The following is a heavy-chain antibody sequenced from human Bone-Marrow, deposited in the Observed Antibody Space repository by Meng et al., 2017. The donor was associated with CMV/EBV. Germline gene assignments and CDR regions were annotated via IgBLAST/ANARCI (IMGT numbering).Heavy chain of an antibody. J-gene: IGHJ6*02. D-gene: IGHD3-3*01. CDR3: ARWQDTYYDFWSGYPSYYYDGMDV. V-gene: IGHV1-8*02. CDR1: GYTFTSYD. CDR2: MNPNSGNT. Sequence: ASVKVSCKASGYTFTSYDIHWVRQATGQGLEWMGWMNPNSGNTGYAQKFQGRVTMTRDTSISTAYMELSSLRSEDTAVYYCARWQDTYYDFWSGYPSYYYDGMDVWGQGTTVTVSS.